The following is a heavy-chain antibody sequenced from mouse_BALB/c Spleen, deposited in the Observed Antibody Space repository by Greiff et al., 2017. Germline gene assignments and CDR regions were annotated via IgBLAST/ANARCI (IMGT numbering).Heavy chain of an antibody. CDR2: IDPENGNT. Sequence: VQLQQSGAELVRPGALVKLSCKASGFNITDYYMHWVKQRPEQGLEWIGWIDPENGNTIYDPKFQGKASITADTSSNTAYLQLSSLTSEDTAVYYGARSDGSTYYFDYWGQGTTLTVSS. CDR1: GFNITDYY. D-gene: IGHD1-1*01. J-gene: IGHJ2*01. V-gene: IGHV14-1*02. CDR3: ARSDGSTYYFDY.